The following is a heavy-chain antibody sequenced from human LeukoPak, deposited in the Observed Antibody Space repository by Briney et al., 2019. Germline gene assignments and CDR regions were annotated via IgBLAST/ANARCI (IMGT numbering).Heavy chain of an antibody. CDR1: GFTFSSYA. D-gene: IGHD5-18*01. Sequence: GGSLRLSCAASGFTFSSYAMSWVRQAPGKGLEWVSAISGSGGSTYYADSVKGRFTISRDNSKNTLYLQMNSLRAEDTAVYYCARGPRGQLGPQNYYYYYYGMDVWGQGTTVTVSS. V-gene: IGHV3-23*01. CDR2: ISGSGGST. J-gene: IGHJ6*02. CDR3: ARGPRGQLGPQNYYYYYYGMDV.